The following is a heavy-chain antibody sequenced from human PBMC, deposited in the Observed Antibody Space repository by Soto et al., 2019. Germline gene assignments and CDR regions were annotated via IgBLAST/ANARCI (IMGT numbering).Heavy chain of an antibody. CDR3: AKGLRSPYYYGSGSYYNDQYYYYYYMDV. CDR2: ISGSGGST. J-gene: IGHJ6*03. Sequence: GGSLRLCCAASGFTFRCYAMGWLRQDPKKGLEWVSAISGSGGSTYYADSVKGRFTISRDNSKNTLYLQMNSLRAEDTAVYYCAKGLRSPYYYGSGSYYNDQYYYYYYMDVWGKGTTVTVSS. V-gene: IGHV3-23*01. D-gene: IGHD3-10*01. CDR1: GFTFRCYA.